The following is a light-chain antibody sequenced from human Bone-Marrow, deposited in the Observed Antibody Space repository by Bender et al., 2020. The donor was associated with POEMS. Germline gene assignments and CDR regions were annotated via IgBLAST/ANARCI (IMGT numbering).Light chain of an antibody. V-gene: IGLV6-57*01. Sequence: NFMLTQPHSVSASPGKTVTISCTRSSGSIASNYVHWYQQRPGSSPTIVIYEDNQRPSGVPDRFSGSIDSSSNSASLTISGLKTEDEADYYCQSYDMNGYVFGTGTKVTVL. CDR1: SGSIASNY. J-gene: IGLJ1*01. CDR3: QSYDMNGYV. CDR2: EDN.